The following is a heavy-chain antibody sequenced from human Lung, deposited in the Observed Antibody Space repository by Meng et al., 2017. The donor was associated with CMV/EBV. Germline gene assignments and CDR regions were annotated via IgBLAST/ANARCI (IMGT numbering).Heavy chain of an antibody. CDR3: AKDLGRDAYHDFWSSSPPPGFAY. D-gene: IGHD3-3*01. CDR2: VRYDGSNK. CDR1: GFTFSSYG. Sequence: GGSLRLXCAASGFTFSSYGMHWVRQAPGKGLEWVAFVRYDGSNKYYADSVKGRFTISRDNSKNTLYLQMNSLRAEDTAVYYCAKDLGRDAYHDFWSSSPPPGFAYWXQGTLVTVSS. V-gene: IGHV3-30*02. J-gene: IGHJ4*02.